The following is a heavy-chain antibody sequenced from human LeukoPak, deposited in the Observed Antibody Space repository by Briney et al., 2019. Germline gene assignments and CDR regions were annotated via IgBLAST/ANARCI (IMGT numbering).Heavy chain of an antibody. CDR2: IWYDGGDK. Sequence: GGSLRLSCTASAFTFDNFPMHWVRQAPGKGLEWVAIIWYDGGDKYYADSVKGRFTVSRVNSKNTLHLQVNSLRAEDTAVYYCARDRGTTSSAGYYFDTWGQGALVTVSS. D-gene: IGHD6-6*01. CDR3: ARDRGTTSSAGYYFDT. V-gene: IGHV3-33*08. CDR1: AFTFDNFP. J-gene: IGHJ4*02.